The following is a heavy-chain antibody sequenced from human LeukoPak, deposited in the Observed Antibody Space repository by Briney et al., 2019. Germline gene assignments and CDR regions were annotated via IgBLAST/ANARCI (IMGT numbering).Heavy chain of an antibody. V-gene: IGHV3-43*02. CDR2: ISGDGGST. D-gene: IGHD6-19*01. CDR3: ARESESSGWYDY. Sequence: GGPLRLLCAAPGFMLQVYPIHGPPHAPGKGLEWVSLISGDGGSTFYADSVKGRFTISRDNSKNSMYLQMNSLRSDDTALYYCARESESSGWYDYWGQGTLVTVSS. J-gene: IGHJ4*02. CDR1: GFMLQVYP.